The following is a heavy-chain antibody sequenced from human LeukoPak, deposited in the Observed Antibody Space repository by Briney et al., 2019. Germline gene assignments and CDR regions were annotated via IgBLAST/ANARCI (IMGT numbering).Heavy chain of an antibody. V-gene: IGHV4-59*01. CDR1: GGSISSYY. CDR3: ARAGGDFWSGYYMTLDY. J-gene: IGHJ4*02. Sequence: SETLSLTCTVSGGSISSYYWSWIRQPPGKGLEWIGYIYYSGSTNYNPSLKSRVTISVDTSKNQFSLKLSSVTAADTAVYYCARAGGDFWSGYYMTLDYWGQGTLVTVSS. CDR2: IYYSGST. D-gene: IGHD3-3*01.